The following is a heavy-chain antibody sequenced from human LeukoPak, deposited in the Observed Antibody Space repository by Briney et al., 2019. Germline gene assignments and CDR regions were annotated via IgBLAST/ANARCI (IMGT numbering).Heavy chain of an antibody. CDR3: ATDGAGDYLNY. D-gene: IGHD4-17*01. CDR1: GYIFTELS. Sequence: ASVKVSCKVSGYIFTELSMHWVRQAPGQGLEWMGGFNPEDGETFYAQKFQGRVNMTEDTSTDTAYMELSSLSYDDTAVYYCATDGAGDYLNYWGQGTLVTVSS. V-gene: IGHV1-24*01. J-gene: IGHJ4*02. CDR2: FNPEDGET.